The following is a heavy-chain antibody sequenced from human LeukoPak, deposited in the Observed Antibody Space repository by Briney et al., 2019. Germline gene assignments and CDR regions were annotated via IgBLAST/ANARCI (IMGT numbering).Heavy chain of an antibody. CDR1: GYSISSGYY. V-gene: IGHV4-38-2*02. CDR3: ARVARQWLAFDY. CDR2: IYHSGST. Sequence: SETLSLTCTVSGYSISSGYYWGWIRQPPGKGLGWIGSIYHSGSTYYNPSLKSRVTISVDTSKNQFSLKLSSVTAADTAVYYCARVARQWLAFDYWGQGTLVTVSS. D-gene: IGHD6-19*01. J-gene: IGHJ4*02.